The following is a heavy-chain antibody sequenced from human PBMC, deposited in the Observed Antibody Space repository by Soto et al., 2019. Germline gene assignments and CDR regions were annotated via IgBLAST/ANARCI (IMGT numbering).Heavy chain of an antibody. CDR2: ISYDGSNK. CDR1: GFTFSSYA. V-gene: IGHV3-30-3*01. J-gene: IGHJ6*02. CDR3: ARGQLWFKNFPVGGMLV. D-gene: IGHD5-18*01. Sequence: GGSLRLSCAASGFTFSSYAMHWVRQAPGKGLEWVAVISYDGSNKYYADSVKGRFTISRDNSKNTLYLQMNSLRAEDTAVYYCARGQLWFKNFPVGGMLVSCPAPTVSV.